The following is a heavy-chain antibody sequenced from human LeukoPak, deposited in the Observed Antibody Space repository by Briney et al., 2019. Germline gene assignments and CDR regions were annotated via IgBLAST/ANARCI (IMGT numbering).Heavy chain of an antibody. J-gene: IGHJ4*02. V-gene: IGHV3-23*01. CDR3: AKGNNSRATSFDY. CDR2: ITASGGST. Sequence: GGSLRLSCAPSGFTFSSYIMSGVRHAPGKGLEWVSSITASGGSTYYADSVRGRFTISRDNSKNTFYVQLNSLRGEDTAVYYCAKGNNSRATSFDYWGQGTLVTVSS. D-gene: IGHD2/OR15-2a*01. CDR1: GFTFSSYI.